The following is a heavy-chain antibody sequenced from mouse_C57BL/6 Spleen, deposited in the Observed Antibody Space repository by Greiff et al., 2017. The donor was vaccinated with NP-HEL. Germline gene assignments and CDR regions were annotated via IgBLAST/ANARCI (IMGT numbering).Heavy chain of an antibody. V-gene: IGHV2-6-1*01. CDR2: IWSDGST. D-gene: IGHD2-1*01. CDR3: ARHDGNYVGAMDY. CDR1: GFSLTSYG. Sequence: VQLQESGPGLVAPSQSLSITCTVSGFSLTSYGVHWVRQPPGKGLEWLVVIWSDGSTTYNSALKSRLSISKDNSKSQVFLKMNSLQTDDTAMYYCARHDGNYVGAMDYWGQGTSVTVSS. J-gene: IGHJ4*01.